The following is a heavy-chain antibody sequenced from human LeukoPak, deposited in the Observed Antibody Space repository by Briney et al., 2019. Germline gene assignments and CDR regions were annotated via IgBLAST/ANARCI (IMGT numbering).Heavy chain of an antibody. CDR2: TYYRSKWYN. J-gene: IGHJ6*03. Sequence: SQTLSLTCAISGDSVSSNSAAWNWIRQSPSRGLEWLGRTYYRSKWYNDYAVSVKSRITINPDTSKNQFSLQLNSVTPEDTAVYYCARGLLWFGELRPHYYMDVWGKGTTVTISS. CDR1: GDSVSSNSAA. V-gene: IGHV6-1*01. CDR3: ARGLLWFGELRPHYYMDV. D-gene: IGHD3-10*01.